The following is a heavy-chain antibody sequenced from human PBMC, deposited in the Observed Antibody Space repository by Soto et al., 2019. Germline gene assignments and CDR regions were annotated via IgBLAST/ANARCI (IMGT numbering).Heavy chain of an antibody. J-gene: IGHJ4*02. CDR1: GVTFSSYS. D-gene: IGHD6-13*01. Sequence: EVQLVESGGGLVQPAVSLRLSCAASGVTFSSYSMNWVRQAAEKVLERVSYISTSTSTIYYAGSGKGRFTTSGDNAKNSLYLQMNSLRAEDTAVYYCARGRYSSRWYYYVGYCGQGSLVTVSS. V-gene: IGHV3-48*01. CDR2: ISTSTSTI. CDR3: ARGRYSSRWYYYVGY.